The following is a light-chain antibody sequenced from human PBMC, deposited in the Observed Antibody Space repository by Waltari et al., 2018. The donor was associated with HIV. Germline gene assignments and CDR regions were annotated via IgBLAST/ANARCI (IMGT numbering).Light chain of an antibody. J-gene: IGKJ1*01. Sequence: ENVLTQSPGTLSLSPGERATLSCRASRSVSSNLAWYQQKPGQAPRLLIYGASTRATGIPARFSGSGSGTEFTLTISSLQSEDFAVYYCQQYNNWPWTFGQGTKVEIK. V-gene: IGKV3-15*01. CDR3: QQYNNWPWT. CDR1: RSVSSN. CDR2: GAS.